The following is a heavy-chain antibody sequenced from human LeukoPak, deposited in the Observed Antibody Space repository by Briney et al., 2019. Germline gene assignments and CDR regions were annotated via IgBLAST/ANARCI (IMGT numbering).Heavy chain of an antibody. V-gene: IGHV4-61*02. J-gene: IGHJ5*02. D-gene: IGHD3-3*01. Sequence: PSETLSLTCTVSGGSISSGSYYWSWSRQPAGKGLEWIGRIYTSGSTNYNPSLKSRVTISVDTSKNQFSLKLSSVTAADTAVYYCARVVTIFGVVKNNWFDPWGQGTLVTVSS. CDR1: GGSISSGSYY. CDR2: IYTSGST. CDR3: ARVVTIFGVVKNNWFDP.